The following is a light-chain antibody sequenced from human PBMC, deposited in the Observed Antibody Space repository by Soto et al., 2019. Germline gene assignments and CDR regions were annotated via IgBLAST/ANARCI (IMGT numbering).Light chain of an antibody. CDR1: SSDVGGYKY. V-gene: IGLV2-8*01. Sequence: QSVLTQPPSAYGSPGQSVTISCTGSSSDVGGYKYVSWYQQYPGKAPKLMIYAVSKRPSGVPDRFSGSNSGNTAYLTVSGLHAEDEAEHHCSSYAGSNNYIFETGTKVTV. CDR3: SSYAGSNNYI. J-gene: IGLJ1*01. CDR2: AVS.